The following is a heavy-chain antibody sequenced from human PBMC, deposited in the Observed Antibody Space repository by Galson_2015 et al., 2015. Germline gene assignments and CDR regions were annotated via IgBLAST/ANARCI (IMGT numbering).Heavy chain of an antibody. J-gene: IGHJ6*02. D-gene: IGHD6-13*01. V-gene: IGHV3-23*01. Sequence: SLRLSCAASGFTFSSYAMSWVRQAPGKGLEWVSAISGSGGSTYYADSVKGRFTISRDNSKNTLYLQMNSLRAEDTAVYYCAKVEGDIAAAAPYYYYYGMDVWGQGTTVTVSS. CDR2: ISGSGGST. CDR3: AKVEGDIAAAAPYYYYYGMDV. CDR1: GFTFSSYA.